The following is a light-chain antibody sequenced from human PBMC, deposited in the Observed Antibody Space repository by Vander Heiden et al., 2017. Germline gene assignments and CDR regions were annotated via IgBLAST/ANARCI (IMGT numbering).Light chain of an antibody. CDR3: QQYYTSPET. CDR2: WAS. Sequence: DIVMTQSPDSLAVSLGERATINCRSSQRVLYRSNNKNYLAWYQQKPGQPPKLLIYWASTRESGVPDRFSGGGSGTDFTLTISSLQAEDVAVYYCQQYYTSPETFGQGTKVEIK. J-gene: IGKJ1*01. CDR1: QRVLYRSNNKNY. V-gene: IGKV4-1*01.